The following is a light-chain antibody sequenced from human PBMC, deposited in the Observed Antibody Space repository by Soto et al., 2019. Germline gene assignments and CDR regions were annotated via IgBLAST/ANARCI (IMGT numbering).Light chain of an antibody. V-gene: IGKV3-15*01. Sequence: MTQSPSTLSASVGDRVTITCRASQSIGNTLAWYQHKRGQAPRLLIYGASTRATGVPDRIIGSGSGTEFALTIGSLQPEDFAVYFCQQYDSWPLTFGQGTRLEIK. J-gene: IGKJ5*01. CDR2: GAS. CDR3: QQYDSWPLT. CDR1: QSIGNT.